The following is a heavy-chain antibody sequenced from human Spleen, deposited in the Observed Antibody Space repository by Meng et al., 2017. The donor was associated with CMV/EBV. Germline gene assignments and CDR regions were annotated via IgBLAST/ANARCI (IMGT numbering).Heavy chain of an antibody. CDR1: GFTFSDHS. D-gene: IGHD3-3*01. CDR2: IKHDGSET. CDR3: AKREDRFLGGYYYSGLDV. V-gene: IGHV3-7*01. Sequence: GGSLRLSCAASGFTFSDHSMTWVRQAPGKGLEWVANIKHDGSETYYVGSVRGRFIISRDNAKNSLYLQVNSLRADDTAVYYCAKREDRFLGGYYYSGLDVWGRGTTVTVSS. J-gene: IGHJ6*02.